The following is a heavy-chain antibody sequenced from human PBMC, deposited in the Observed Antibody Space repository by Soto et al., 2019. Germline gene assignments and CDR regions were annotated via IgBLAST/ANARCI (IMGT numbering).Heavy chain of an antibody. D-gene: IGHD2-15*01. V-gene: IGHV3-30-3*01. Sequence: QVQLVESGGGVVQPGRSLRLSCAASGFTFSSYAMHWVRQAPGKGLEWVAVISYDGSNKYYADSVKGRFTISRDNSKNTLYLQRNSLRAEDTAVYYCARSVVADGNWFDPWGQGTLVTVSS. CDR2: ISYDGSNK. J-gene: IGHJ5*02. CDR3: ARSVVADGNWFDP. CDR1: GFTFSSYA.